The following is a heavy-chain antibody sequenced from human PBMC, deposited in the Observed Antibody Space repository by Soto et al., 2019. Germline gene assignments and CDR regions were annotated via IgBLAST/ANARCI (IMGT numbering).Heavy chain of an antibody. J-gene: IGHJ4*02. CDR1: GFTFSSYA. Sequence: WSLRLSCAASGFTFSSYAMSWVRQAPGKGLEWVSAISGSGGSTYYADSVKGRFTISRDNSKNTLYLQMNSLRAEDTAVYYCAKDPHYGDYASDYWGQGTLVTVYS. CDR3: AKDPHYGDYASDY. D-gene: IGHD4-17*01. V-gene: IGHV3-23*01. CDR2: ISGSGGST.